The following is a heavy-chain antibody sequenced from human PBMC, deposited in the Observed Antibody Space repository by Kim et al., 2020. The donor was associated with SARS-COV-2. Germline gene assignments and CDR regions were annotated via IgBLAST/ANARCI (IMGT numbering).Heavy chain of an antibody. CDR1: GYSFAKYW. Sequence: GESLKISCKGSGYSFAKYWIAWVRQMPGKGLEWIGIIYPGDSDTRYSPSFRGQVTISADESISTAYLQWSSLKASDTAMYYCATTGKGGDLFGPSDHWGQGTLVTLSS. CDR3: ATTGKGGDLFGPSDH. V-gene: IGHV5-51*01. CDR2: IYPGDSDT. J-gene: IGHJ4*01. D-gene: IGHD3-10*02.